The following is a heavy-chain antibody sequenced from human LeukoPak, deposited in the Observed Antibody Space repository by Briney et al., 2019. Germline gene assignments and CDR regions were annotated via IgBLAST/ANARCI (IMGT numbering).Heavy chain of an antibody. CDR3: ARDLYYYGMDV. CDR1: GYTFTVYY. Sequence: ASVKVSCKASGYTFTVYYMYWVRQAPGQGLEWMGWINPNSGGTNYAQKFQGWITMTRDTSISTASMELSRLRSDDTPVYYCARDLYYYGMDVWGQGTTVTVSS. CDR2: INPNSGGT. J-gene: IGHJ6*02. V-gene: IGHV1-2*04.